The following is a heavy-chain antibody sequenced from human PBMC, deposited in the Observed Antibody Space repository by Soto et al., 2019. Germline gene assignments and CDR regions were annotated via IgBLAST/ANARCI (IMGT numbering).Heavy chain of an antibody. D-gene: IGHD4-17*01. CDR3: AKSEGVTTVNYFDY. Sequence: PGGSLILSCAASGFAFSSYAMSWVRQAPGKGLEWVSGISGSGGNTYYADSVKGRFTISRDNSKNTLYLQMNSLRADDTAVYYCAKSEGVTTVNYFDYWGQGTLVTVSS. CDR2: ISGSGGNT. J-gene: IGHJ4*02. V-gene: IGHV3-23*01. CDR1: GFAFSSYA.